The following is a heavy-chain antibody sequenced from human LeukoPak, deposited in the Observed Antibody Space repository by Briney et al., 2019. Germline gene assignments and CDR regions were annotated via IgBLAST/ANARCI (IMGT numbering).Heavy chain of an antibody. D-gene: IGHD3-10*01. CDR1: GYSISSGYY. J-gene: IGHJ6*03. Sequence: SETLSLTCTVSGYSISSGYYWGWIRQPPGKGLEWIGSIYHSGSTYYNPSLKSRVTISVDTSKNQFSLKLSSVTAADTAVYYCAREGREFDSAGSRYFYYYMDVWGKGTTVTVSS. V-gene: IGHV4-38-2*02. CDR3: AREGREFDSAGSRYFYYYMDV. CDR2: IYHSGST.